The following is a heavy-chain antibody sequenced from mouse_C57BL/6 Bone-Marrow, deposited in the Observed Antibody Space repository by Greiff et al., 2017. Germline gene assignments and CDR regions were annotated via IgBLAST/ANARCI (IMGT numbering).Heavy chain of an antibody. CDR2: INPGSGGT. V-gene: IGHV1-54*01. CDR1: GYAFTNYL. J-gene: IGHJ3*01. CDR3: ARSKNWDSWFAY. Sequence: VQLQQSGAELVRPGTSVKVSCKASGYAFTNYLIEWVKQRPGQGLEWIGVINPGSGGTNYNEKFKGKATLTADKYSSTAYMQLSSLTSEDSAVYFCARSKNWDSWFAYWGQGTLVTVSA. D-gene: IGHD4-1*01.